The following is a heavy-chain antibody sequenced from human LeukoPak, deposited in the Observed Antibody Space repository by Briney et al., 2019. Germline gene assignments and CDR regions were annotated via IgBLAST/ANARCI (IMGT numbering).Heavy chain of an antibody. CDR3: ARWPTGSRSSYFDY. CDR2: IDPSDSYT. D-gene: IGHD6-6*01. V-gene: IGHV5-10-1*01. Sequence: GESLKISCKGSGYSFTSYWISWVRQMPGKGLEWMGRIDPSDSYTNYSPSFQGHVTISADKSISTAYLQWSSLKASDTAIYYCARWPTGSRSSYFDYWGQGTLVTVSS. J-gene: IGHJ4*02. CDR1: GYSFTSYW.